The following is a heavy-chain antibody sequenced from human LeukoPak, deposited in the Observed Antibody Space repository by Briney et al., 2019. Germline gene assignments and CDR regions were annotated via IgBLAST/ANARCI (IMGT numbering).Heavy chain of an antibody. CDR1: GFTFSTYS. D-gene: IGHD7-27*01. V-gene: IGHV3-48*04. CDR2: ISSSSSTI. J-gene: IGHJ4*02. CDR3: ARDNWGPDY. Sequence: PGGSLRLSCAASGFTFSTYSMKWVRQAPGKGLEWVSYISSSSSTIYYAGSVRGRFTISRDNAKNSLYLQMNSLRAEDTAVYYCARDNWGPDYWGQGILVTVSS.